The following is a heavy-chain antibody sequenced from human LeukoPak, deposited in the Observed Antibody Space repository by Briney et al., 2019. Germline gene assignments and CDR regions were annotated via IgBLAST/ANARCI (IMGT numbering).Heavy chain of an antibody. CDR2: ISSSSSYT. V-gene: IGHV3-11*06. Sequence: GGSLRLSCAASGFTFSDYYMSWIRQAPGKGLEWVSYISSSSSYTNYADSVKGRFTISRDNAKNSLYLQMNSLRAEDTAVYYCARVQCSAGSCPVDWFDPWGQGTLVTVSS. J-gene: IGHJ5*02. CDR1: GFTFSDYY. D-gene: IGHD2-15*01. CDR3: ARVQCSAGSCPVDWFDP.